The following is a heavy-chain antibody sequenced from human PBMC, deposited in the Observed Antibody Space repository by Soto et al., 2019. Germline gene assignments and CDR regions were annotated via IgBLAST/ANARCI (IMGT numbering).Heavy chain of an antibody. CDR1: GGSFSGYY. Sequence: SETLSLTCAVYGGSFSGYYWSWIRQPPGKGLEWIGEINHSGSTNYNPSLKSRVTISVDTSKNQFSLKLSSVTAADTAVYYCARGRVVVPAAVMFNCLDPWGQGALVTVSS. D-gene: IGHD2-2*01. J-gene: IGHJ5*02. CDR3: ARGRVVVPAAVMFNCLDP. CDR2: INHSGST. V-gene: IGHV4-34*01.